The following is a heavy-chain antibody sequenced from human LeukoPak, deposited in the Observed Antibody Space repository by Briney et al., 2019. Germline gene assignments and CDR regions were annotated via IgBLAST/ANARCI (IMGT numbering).Heavy chain of an antibody. CDR2: IYTSGST. V-gene: IGHV4-61*02. J-gene: IGHJ4*02. CDR1: GGSISSGSYY. D-gene: IGHD4-11*01. CDR3: ARGNPPPTVTIDY. Sequence: PSETLSLTCTVSGGSISSGSYYWSWIRQPAGKGLEWIGRIYTSGSTNYNPSLKSRVTISVDTSKNQFSLKLSSVTAADTAVYYCARGNPPPTVTIDYWGQGTLVTVSS.